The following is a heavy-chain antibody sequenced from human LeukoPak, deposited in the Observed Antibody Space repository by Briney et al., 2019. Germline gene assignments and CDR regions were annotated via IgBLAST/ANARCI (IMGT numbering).Heavy chain of an antibody. CDR1: GFTVSSYG. CDR3: ARDPGDYVGNDAFDI. V-gene: IGHV3-33*08. J-gene: IGHJ3*02. CDR2: IWYDGSNK. D-gene: IGHD4-17*01. Sequence: PGGSLRLSCAASGFTVSSYGMHWVRQAPGKGLEWVAVIWYDGSNKYYADSVKGRFTVSRDNSKNTVYLQMNSLRAEDTAVYYCARDPGDYVGNDAFDIWGQGTMVTVSS.